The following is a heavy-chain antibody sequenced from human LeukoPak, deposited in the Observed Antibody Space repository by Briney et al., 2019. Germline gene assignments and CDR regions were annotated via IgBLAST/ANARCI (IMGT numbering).Heavy chain of an antibody. D-gene: IGHD1-26*01. CDR2: ITSSSSYI. V-gene: IGHV3-21*06. CDR3: ARDPYSGSYGPYYYYYMDV. Sequence: GGSLRLSCAASGFTFSSYSMNWVRQAPGKGPEWVSSITSSSSYIYYADSVKGRFTISRDNAKNSLYLQMDSLRVEDTAVYYCARDPYSGSYGPYYYYYMDVWGEGTTVTISS. CDR1: GFTFSSYS. J-gene: IGHJ6*03.